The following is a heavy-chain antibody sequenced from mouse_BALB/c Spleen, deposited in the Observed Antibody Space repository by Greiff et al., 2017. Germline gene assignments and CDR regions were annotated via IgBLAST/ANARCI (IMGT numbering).Heavy chain of an antibody. D-gene: IGHD2-14*01. Sequence: EVKLVESGGGLVKPGGSLKLSCAASGFTFSSYAMSWVRQSPEKRLEWVAEISSGGSYTYYPDTVTGRFTISSDNAKNTLYLEMSSLRSEDTAMYYCARERYDRGAWFAYWGQGTLVTVSA. CDR3: ARERYDRGAWFAY. CDR2: ISSGGSYT. CDR1: GFTFSSYA. V-gene: IGHV5-9-4*01. J-gene: IGHJ3*01.